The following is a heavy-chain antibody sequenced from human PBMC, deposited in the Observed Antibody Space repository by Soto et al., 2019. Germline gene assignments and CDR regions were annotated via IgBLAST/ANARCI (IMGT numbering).Heavy chain of an antibody. Sequence: SETLSLTCTVSGASITSGNYYWGWIRQPPGKGLQWIGSSSYTGNTYFNPSLRSRVTISFDTSKNQFSLKLSSVTAADTAVYYCARGLVVVPAAVGFWFDPWGQGTLVTVSS. D-gene: IGHD2-2*01. CDR1: GASITSGNYY. CDR2: SSYTGNT. V-gene: IGHV4-39*07. CDR3: ARGLVVVPAAVGFWFDP. J-gene: IGHJ5*02.